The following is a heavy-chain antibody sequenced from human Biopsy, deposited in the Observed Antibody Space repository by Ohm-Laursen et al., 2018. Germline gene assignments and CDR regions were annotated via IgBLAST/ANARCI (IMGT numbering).Heavy chain of an antibody. CDR3: ARWYGDLFYYYNGMDV. V-gene: IGHV3-21*01. Sequence: SLRLSCTASGFTFNVYSIVWVRQAPGKGLECVSSITNRTSSTYYADSVKGRVTISRDNANNSVSLQMNNLRVDDTAVYYCARWYGDLFYYYNGMDVWGQGTTVTVSS. CDR1: GFTFNVYS. CDR2: ITNRTSST. J-gene: IGHJ6*02. D-gene: IGHD3-10*01.